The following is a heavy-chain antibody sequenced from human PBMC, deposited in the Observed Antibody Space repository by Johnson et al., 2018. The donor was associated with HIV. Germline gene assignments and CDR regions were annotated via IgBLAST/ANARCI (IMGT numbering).Heavy chain of an antibody. CDR2: ISSSGSTI. CDR1: GFTFSDYY. D-gene: IGHD5-24*01. CDR3: ARGRERGMFDI. Sequence: QMLLVESGGGLVKPGGSLRLSCAASGFTFSDYYMSWIRQAPGKGLEWVSYISSSGSTIYYADAVKGRFTISRDNSKNTLYLQMNSLRAEDTAVYYCARGRERGMFDIWGQGTMVTVSS. J-gene: IGHJ3*02. V-gene: IGHV3-11*04.